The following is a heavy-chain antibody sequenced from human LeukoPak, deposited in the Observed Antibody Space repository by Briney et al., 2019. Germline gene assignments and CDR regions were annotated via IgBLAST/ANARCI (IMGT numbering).Heavy chain of an antibody. CDR2: IYYSGST. J-gene: IGHJ6*02. D-gene: IGHD3-22*01. CDR3: ARHEAWNSYDSSGYPSVYYYGMDV. Sequence: PSETLSLTCTVSGGSISSSSYYWGWIRQPPGKGLEWIGSIYYSGSTYYNPSLKGRVTISVDTSKNQFSLKLSSVTAADTAVYYCARHEAWNSYDSSGYPSVYYYGMDVWGQGTTVTVSS. V-gene: IGHV4-39*01. CDR1: GGSISSSSYY.